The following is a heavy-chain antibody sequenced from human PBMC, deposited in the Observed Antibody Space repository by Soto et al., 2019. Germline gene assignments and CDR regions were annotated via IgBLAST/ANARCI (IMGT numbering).Heavy chain of an antibody. J-gene: IGHJ5*02. D-gene: IGHD3-10*01. Sequence: EVQLVESGGGLVQPGGSLRLSCAASGLTVSSNYMSWVRQAPGKGLEWVSVIYSGGSTYYADSVKGRFTISRDNSKNTLYLHMNSLRAEDTAVYYCARDRVPGYYYGSGRGDPWGQGTLVTVSS. CDR1: GLTVSSNY. V-gene: IGHV3-66*01. CDR3: ARDRVPGYYYGSGRGDP. CDR2: IYSGGST.